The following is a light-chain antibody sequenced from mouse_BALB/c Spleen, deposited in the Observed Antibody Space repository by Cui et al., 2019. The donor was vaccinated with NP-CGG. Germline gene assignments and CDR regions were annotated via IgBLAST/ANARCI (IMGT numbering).Light chain of an antibody. J-gene: IGLJ1*01. CDR1: NGAVTTSNY. V-gene: IGLV1*01. Sequence: QAVLTLDSTLTTSPGETVTLTCRSSNGAVTTSNYANWVQEKPDHLFTGLIGGTNNRAPGVPARFSGSLIGDKAALTITGAQTEDEAIYFCALWYSNHWVFGGGTKLTVL. CDR2: GTN. CDR3: ALWYSNHWV.